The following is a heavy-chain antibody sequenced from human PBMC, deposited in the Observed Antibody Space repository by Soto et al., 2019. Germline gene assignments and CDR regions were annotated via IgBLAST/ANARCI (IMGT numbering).Heavy chain of an antibody. Sequence: SVKVSCKASGGTFSSYAISWVRQAPGQGLEWMGGIIPIFGTANYAQKFQGRVTITADESTSTAYMELSSLRSEDTAVYYCARGGSTYYYDSSGYFDYWGQGTLVTV. J-gene: IGHJ4*02. CDR2: IIPIFGTA. CDR1: GGTFSSYA. V-gene: IGHV1-69*13. CDR3: ARGGSTYYYDSSGYFDY. D-gene: IGHD3-22*01.